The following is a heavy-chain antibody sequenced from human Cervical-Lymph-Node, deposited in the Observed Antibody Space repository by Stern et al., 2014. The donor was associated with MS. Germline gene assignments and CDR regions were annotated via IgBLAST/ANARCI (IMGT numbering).Heavy chain of an antibody. CDR2: IYYSGTT. D-gene: IGHD2-8*02. J-gene: IGHJ4*02. Sequence: QLQLQESGPGLVKPSQTLSLTCTVSGGSISRGGYYWSWIRQHPGKGLEWIGYIYYSGTTNYNPSLKSRVTISVDTPKNQFSLKLRSVTAADTAVYYCARDNPGCTGGVCYLDWWGQGTLVTVSS. CDR1: GGSISRGGYY. CDR3: ARDNPGCTGGVCYLDW. V-gene: IGHV4-31*03.